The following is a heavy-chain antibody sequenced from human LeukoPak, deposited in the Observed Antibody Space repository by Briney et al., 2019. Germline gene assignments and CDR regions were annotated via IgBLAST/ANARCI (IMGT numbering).Heavy chain of an antibody. Sequence: ASVKVSCKASGFVFTGYYMHWVRQAPGQGLEWMGWINPNSGGTKYAQKFQGRVTMTRDTSISTAYMELSRLRSDDTAVYYCAFFEYSSSSSHYWGQGTLVTVSS. J-gene: IGHJ4*02. CDR3: AFFEYSSSSSHY. CDR1: GFVFTGYY. D-gene: IGHD6-6*01. V-gene: IGHV1-2*02. CDR2: INPNSGGT.